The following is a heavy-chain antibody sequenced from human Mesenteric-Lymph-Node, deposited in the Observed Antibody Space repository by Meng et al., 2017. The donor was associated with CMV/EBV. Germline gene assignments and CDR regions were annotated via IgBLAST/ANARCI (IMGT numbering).Heavy chain of an antibody. Sequence: SETLSLTCAVYGGSFSGYYWSWIRQPPGKGLEWIGEINHSGSTNYNPSLKSRVTISVDTSKNQFSLKLSSVTAADTAVYYCARRAVVVPAAIHRPGVVGGWYFDLWGRGTLVTVSS. V-gene: IGHV4-34*01. J-gene: IGHJ2*01. CDR2: INHSGST. CDR1: GGSFSGYY. D-gene: IGHD2-2*01. CDR3: ARRAVVVPAAIHRPGVVGGWYFDL.